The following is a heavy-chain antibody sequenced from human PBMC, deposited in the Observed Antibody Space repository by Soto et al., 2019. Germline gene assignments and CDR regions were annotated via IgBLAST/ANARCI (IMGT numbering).Heavy chain of an antibody. CDR3: ARDAMPLRYDVFQH. D-gene: IGHD4-17*01. Sequence: ASVKVSCKASGGIFSSYAISWVRQAPGQGLEWMGEIIPIFGTAHYAQKYKGRVTITADESTSTANIELSSLRSEDTAVYYCARDAMPLRYDVFQHWGQGTLVTVSS. CDR1: GGIFSSYA. J-gene: IGHJ1*01. V-gene: IGHV1-69*13. CDR2: IIPIFGTA.